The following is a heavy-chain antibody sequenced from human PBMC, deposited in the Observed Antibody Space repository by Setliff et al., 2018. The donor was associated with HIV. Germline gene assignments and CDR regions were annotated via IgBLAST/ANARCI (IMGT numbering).Heavy chain of an antibody. CDR3: AREDSSYHYFDS. J-gene: IGHJ4*02. CDR1: GYSISSGYY. D-gene: IGHD3-22*01. V-gene: IGHV4-38-2*02. Sequence: SETLSLTCTVSGYSISSGYYWGWIRQPPGKGLEWIGSIYHSGSTYYNPSLKRRVTISVDTSKNQFSLKLRSVTAADTAVYWCAREDSSYHYFDSWGQGMLVTVSS. CDR2: IYHSGST.